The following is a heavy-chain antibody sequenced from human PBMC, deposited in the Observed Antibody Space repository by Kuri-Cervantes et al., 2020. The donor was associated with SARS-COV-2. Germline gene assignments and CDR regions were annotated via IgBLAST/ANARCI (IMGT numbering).Heavy chain of an antibody. Sequence: SVKVSCKASAYTFTAYFIHWVRQAPGQGLEWMGGIIPIFGTANYAQKFQGRVTITADKSTSTAYMELSSLRSEDTAVYYCARDRGEQWLVSHYYYYGMDVWGQGTTGTASS. CDR2: IIPIFGTA. V-gene: IGHV1-69*06. J-gene: IGHJ6*02. CDR1: AYTFTAYF. CDR3: ARDRGEQWLVSHYYYYGMDV. D-gene: IGHD6-19*01.